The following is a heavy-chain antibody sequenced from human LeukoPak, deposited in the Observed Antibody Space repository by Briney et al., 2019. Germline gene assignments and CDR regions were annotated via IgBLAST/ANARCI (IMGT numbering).Heavy chain of an antibody. Sequence: GGSLRLSCAASGFTFSSYSMNWVRQAPGKGLEWVSYISSSSSTIYYADSVKGRFTISRDNAKNSLFLQMNSLRAEDTAVYYFARSRGSSGSYPFDYWGQGTLVSVPS. J-gene: IGHJ4*02. CDR1: GFTFSSYS. D-gene: IGHD1-26*01. V-gene: IGHV3-48*01. CDR3: ARSRGSSGSYPFDY. CDR2: ISSSSSTI.